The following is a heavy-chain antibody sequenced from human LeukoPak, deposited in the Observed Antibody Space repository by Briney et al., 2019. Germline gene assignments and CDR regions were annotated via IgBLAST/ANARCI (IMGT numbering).Heavy chain of an antibody. V-gene: IGHV3-74*01. CDR2: LDSDGHIT. D-gene: IGHD1-26*01. J-gene: IGHJ4*02. CDR1: GFTFSSYW. CDR3: ARDTDTGRSDAFEY. Sequence: GGSLRLSCAASGFTFSSYWMHWVRQAPGKGLVWVSRLDSDGHITSYADSVKGRFTVSRDNAKNTLYLQMNSLRAEDTAVYYCARDTDTGRSDAFEYWGQGTLVTVSS.